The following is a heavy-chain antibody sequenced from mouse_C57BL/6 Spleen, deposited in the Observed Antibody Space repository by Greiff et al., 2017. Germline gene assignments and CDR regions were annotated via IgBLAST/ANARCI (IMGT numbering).Heavy chain of an antibody. Sequence: QVQLQQSGAELVRPGASVTLSCKASGFTFTDYEMHWVKQTPVHGLEWIGAIDPETGGTAYNQKFKGKAILTADKSSSTAYMELRSLTSEDSAVYYCTRGGYYLFDYWGQGTTLTVSS. D-gene: IGHD2-3*01. J-gene: IGHJ2*01. V-gene: IGHV1-15*01. CDR2: IDPETGGT. CDR3: TRGGYYLFDY. CDR1: GFTFTDYE.